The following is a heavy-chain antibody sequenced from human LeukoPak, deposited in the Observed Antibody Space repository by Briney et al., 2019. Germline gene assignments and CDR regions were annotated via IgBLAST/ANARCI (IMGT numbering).Heavy chain of an antibody. CDR1: GGSFSGYY. V-gene: IGHV4-34*01. J-gene: IGHJ4*02. Sequence: SETLSLTCAVYGGSFSGYYWSWIRQPPGKGLEWIGEINHSGSTNYNPSLKSRVTISVDTSKNQFSLKLSSVTAADTAVYYCASTSAMVYFDYWGQGTLVTISS. CDR3: ASTSAMVYFDY. CDR2: INHSGST. D-gene: IGHD5-18*01.